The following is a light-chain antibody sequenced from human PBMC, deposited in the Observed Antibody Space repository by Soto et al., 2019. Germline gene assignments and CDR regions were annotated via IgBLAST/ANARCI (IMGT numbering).Light chain of an antibody. Sequence: EIVLTQSPGTLSLSPGERATLSCRASQSVSINYLAWYQQKPGQAPRLLIYAASYRATGIPDRFSGSGSGTDFTLTISRLDPEDFAVYYCQQYGSSPLTFGGGTKVEIK. CDR1: QSVSINY. V-gene: IGKV3-20*01. CDR3: QQYGSSPLT. CDR2: AAS. J-gene: IGKJ4*01.